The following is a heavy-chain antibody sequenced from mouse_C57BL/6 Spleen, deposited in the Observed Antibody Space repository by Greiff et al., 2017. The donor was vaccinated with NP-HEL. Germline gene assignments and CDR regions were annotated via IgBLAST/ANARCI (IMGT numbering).Heavy chain of an antibody. CDR2: IYPGDGDT. J-gene: IGHJ4*01. CDR1: GYAFSSSW. Sequence: QVQLQQSGPELVKPGASVKISCKASGYAFSSSWMNWVKQRPGKGLEWIGRIYPGDGDTNYNGKFKGKATLTADKSSSTAYMQLSSLTSEDSAVYFCARHGNYPLYAMDYWGQGTSVTVSS. D-gene: IGHD2-1*01. CDR3: ARHGNYPLYAMDY. V-gene: IGHV1-82*01.